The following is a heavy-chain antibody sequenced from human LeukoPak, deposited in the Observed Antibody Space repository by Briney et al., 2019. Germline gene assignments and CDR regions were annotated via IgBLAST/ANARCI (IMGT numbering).Heavy chain of an antibody. Sequence: SETLSLTCTVSGDSISSSSYYWGWIRQPPGKGLEWIGSIYYSGSTYYNPSLKSRVTISVDTSKNQFSLKLSSVTAADTAVYYCARGVETTVVTPFHYWGQGTLVTVSS. CDR1: GDSISSSSYY. V-gene: IGHV4-39*07. J-gene: IGHJ4*02. CDR3: ARGVETTVVTPFHY. D-gene: IGHD4-23*01. CDR2: IYYSGST.